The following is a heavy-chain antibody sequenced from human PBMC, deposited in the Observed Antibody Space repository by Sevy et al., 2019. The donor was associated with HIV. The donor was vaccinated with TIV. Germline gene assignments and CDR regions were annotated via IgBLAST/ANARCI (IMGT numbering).Heavy chain of an antibody. CDR3: ARGGTMVEGAFDI. V-gene: IGHV3-30-3*01. CDR1: GFTLSSYA. J-gene: IGHJ3*02. CDR2: ISYDGSNK. D-gene: IGHD3-10*01. Sequence: GGSLRLSCTASGFTLSSYAMHWVRQAPGKGLEWVAVISYDGSNKYYADSVKGRFTISRDNSKNTLYLQMNSLRAEDTAVYYCARGGTMVEGAFDIWGQGTMVTVSS.